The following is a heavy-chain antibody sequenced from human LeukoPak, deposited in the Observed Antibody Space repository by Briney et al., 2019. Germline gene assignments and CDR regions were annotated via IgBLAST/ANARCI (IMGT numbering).Heavy chain of an antibody. CDR3: ARDRQDIVVVPAAHYYYYGMDV. J-gene: IGHJ6*02. CDR2: ISAYNGHT. V-gene: IGHV1-18*01. D-gene: IGHD2-2*01. Sequence: ASVKVSCKASGYTFTSYGISWVRQAPGQGLELMGWISAYNGHTKYAQKPQGRVTMTTDTSTSTAYMELRSLRSDDTAVYYCARDRQDIVVVPAAHYYYYGMDVWGQGTTVTVSS. CDR1: GYTFTSYG.